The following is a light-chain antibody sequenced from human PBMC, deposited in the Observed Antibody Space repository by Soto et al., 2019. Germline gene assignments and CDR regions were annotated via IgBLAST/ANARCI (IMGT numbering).Light chain of an antibody. CDR3: SSYAANNSPCV. CDR2: AVT. CDR1: SSDVGGYNY. J-gene: IGLJ1*01. Sequence: QSALTQPPSASGSPGQSVTISCTGTSSDVGGYNYVSWYQQHPGKAPKLMIYAVTERPSGVPDRFSGSNSGNTASLTVSGLQAEDEADYYCSSYAANNSPCVFGAGTKLTVL. V-gene: IGLV2-8*01.